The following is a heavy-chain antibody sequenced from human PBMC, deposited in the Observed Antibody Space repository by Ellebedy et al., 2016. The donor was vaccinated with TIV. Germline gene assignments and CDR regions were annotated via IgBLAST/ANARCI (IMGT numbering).Heavy chain of an antibody. V-gene: IGHV3-7*01. D-gene: IGHD2-2*01. CDR3: ARDRVHGSTPYYFDY. CDR1: GFTFSAYW. J-gene: IGHJ4*02. CDR2: IKGDGSEI. Sequence: GESLKISCVASGFTFSAYWLSWVRQASGKGLEWVANIKGDGSEIFYGDSVRGRFIISRNNAKNSLYLQMNSLRVEDTAIYYCARDRVHGSTPYYFDYWGQGALVTVSS.